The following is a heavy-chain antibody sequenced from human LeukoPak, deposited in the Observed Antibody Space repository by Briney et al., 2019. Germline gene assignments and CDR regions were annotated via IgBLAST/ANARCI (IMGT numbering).Heavy chain of an antibody. V-gene: IGHV3-7*01. CDR2: IREDESEK. CDR3: ARDGRGGHNDY. Sequence: GGSLTLVCAVSRFRLSDHWMGWVRQAPGGGLEWVVYIREDESEKKYMDCVEGRFTISRDNAKNSVFLQMNSLRGEDTAVYYCARDGRGGHNDYWGQGTLVTVSS. J-gene: IGHJ4*02. D-gene: IGHD1-1*01. CDR1: RFRLSDHW.